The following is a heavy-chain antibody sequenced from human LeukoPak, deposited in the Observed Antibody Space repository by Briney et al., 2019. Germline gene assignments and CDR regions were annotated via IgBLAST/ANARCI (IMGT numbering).Heavy chain of an antibody. Sequence: GGSLRLSCPASGFTFHDYVMHWVRQVPGRGLEWVAFVNYGSTIRYYADSVKGRFTISRDNNKNSLYLEMNNLRTEDTAFYYCARDKTTAPSHWFDPWGQGTLVTVSS. CDR2: VNYGSTIR. CDR3: ARDKTTAPSHWFDP. CDR1: GFTFHDYV. D-gene: IGHD1-1*01. V-gene: IGHV3-43*02. J-gene: IGHJ5*02.